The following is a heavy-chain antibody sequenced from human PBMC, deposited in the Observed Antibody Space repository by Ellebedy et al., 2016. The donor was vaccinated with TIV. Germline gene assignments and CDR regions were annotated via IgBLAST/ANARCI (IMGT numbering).Heavy chain of an antibody. J-gene: IGHJ4*02. V-gene: IGHV3-33*01. Sequence: GESLKISXAASGFTFSSYGMHWVRQAPGKGLEWVAVIWYDGSNKYYADSVKGRFTISRDNSKNTLYLQMNSLRAEDTAVYYCARGLRYSSSWYSDYWGQGTLVTVSS. D-gene: IGHD6-13*01. CDR1: GFTFSSYG. CDR3: ARGLRYSSSWYSDY. CDR2: IWYDGSNK.